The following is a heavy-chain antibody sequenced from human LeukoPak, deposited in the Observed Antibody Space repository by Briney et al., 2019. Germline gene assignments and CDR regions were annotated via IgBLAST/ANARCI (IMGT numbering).Heavy chain of an antibody. D-gene: IGHD1-7*01. J-gene: IGHJ4*02. V-gene: IGHV4-34*01. Sequence: SETLSLTCAVYGGSFSGYYWSWIRQPPGKGLEWIGEINHSGSTNYNPSLKSRVTISVDTSKNQFSLKLSSVTAADTAMFYCARGPGSYNWNYIGFYFDYWGQGTLVTVSS. CDR2: INHSGST. CDR1: GGSFSGYY. CDR3: ARGPGSYNWNYIGFYFDY.